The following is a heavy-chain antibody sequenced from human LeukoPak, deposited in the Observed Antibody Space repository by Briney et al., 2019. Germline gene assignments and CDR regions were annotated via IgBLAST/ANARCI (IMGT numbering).Heavy chain of an antibody. D-gene: IGHD5-24*01. CDR1: GFVFSTYG. CDR2: IWDDGSNQ. Sequence: GGSLRLSRAASGFVFSTYGMHWVRQAPGKGLEWVAVIWDDGSNQYYVDSVRGRFTISRDNAKNSLYLQMNSLRAEDTAVYYCAREMANYGMDVWGQGTTVTVSS. CDR3: AREMANYGMDV. J-gene: IGHJ6*02. V-gene: IGHV3-33*01.